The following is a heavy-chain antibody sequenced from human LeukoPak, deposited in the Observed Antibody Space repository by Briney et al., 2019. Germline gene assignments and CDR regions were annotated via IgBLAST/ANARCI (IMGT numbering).Heavy chain of an antibody. D-gene: IGHD1-26*01. V-gene: IGHV4-28*01. CDR1: GYSISSSNW. CDR3: ARLHSGTYSWPYDY. J-gene: IGHJ4*02. Sequence: SDTLSLTCAVSGYSISSSNWWGWIRQPPGKGLEWIGYIHSSGSTYYNPSLKSRVTISVDTSKNQFSLKLSSVTAADTAVYYCARLHSGTYSWPYDYWGQGTLVTVSS. CDR2: IHSSGST.